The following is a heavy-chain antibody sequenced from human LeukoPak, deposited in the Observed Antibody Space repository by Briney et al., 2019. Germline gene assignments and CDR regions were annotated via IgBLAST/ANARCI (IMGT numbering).Heavy chain of an antibody. V-gene: IGHV3-48*01. D-gene: IGHD3-22*01. CDR3: ARDRFRYDNSGYYYIFDY. J-gene: IGHJ4*02. Sequence: GGSLRLSCAASGFTFSSYSMNWVRQAPGKGLEWISYIASSDSTRHYADSVKGRFTISRDNAKNSLYLQMNSLRAEDTAVYHCARDRFRYDNSGYYYIFDYWGQGTLVTVSS. CDR1: GFTFSSYS. CDR2: IASSDSTR.